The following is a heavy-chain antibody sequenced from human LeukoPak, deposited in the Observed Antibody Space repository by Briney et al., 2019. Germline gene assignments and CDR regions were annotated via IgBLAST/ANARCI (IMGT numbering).Heavy chain of an antibody. D-gene: IGHD3-22*01. CDR2: INPNSGGT. Sequence: ASVKVSCKTSGFTFTGHYMHWLRQAPGQGLEWMGWINPNSGGTNYAQKFQGRVTMTRDTSISTAYMELSRLRSDDTAVYYCATRGGDTYYYDSSGSLPIDYWGQGTLVTVSS. CDR1: GFTFTGHY. V-gene: IGHV1-2*02. J-gene: IGHJ4*02. CDR3: ATRGGDTYYYDSSGSLPIDY.